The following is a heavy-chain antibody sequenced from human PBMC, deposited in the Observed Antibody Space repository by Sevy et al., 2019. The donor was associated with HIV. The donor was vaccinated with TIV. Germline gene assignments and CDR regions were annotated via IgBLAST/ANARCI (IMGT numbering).Heavy chain of an antibody. Sequence: SETLPLTCTVSGGSISSYYWSWIRQPPGKGLEWIGYIYYSGSTNYNPSLKSRVTISVDTSKNQFSLKLSSVTAADTAVYYCAGVGDYYDSSGYYYPWGQGTLVTVSS. D-gene: IGHD3-22*01. V-gene: IGHV4-59*01. J-gene: IGHJ5*02. CDR2: IYYSGST. CDR3: AGVGDYYDSSGYYYP. CDR1: GGSISSYY.